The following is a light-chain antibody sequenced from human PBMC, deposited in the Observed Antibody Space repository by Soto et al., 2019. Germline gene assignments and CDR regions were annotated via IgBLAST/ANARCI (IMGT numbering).Light chain of an antibody. CDR2: LNSDGSH. J-gene: IGLJ2*01. CDR3: QTWGTGIQV. V-gene: IGLV4-69*01. Sequence: QPVLTQSPSASASLGASVKLTCTLSSGHSTYDIAWHQQQPEKGPRFLMKLNSDGSHNKGGGIPDRFSGSSSGTERYLTISSLQSDDEADYYCQTWGTGIQVFGGGTKLTVL. CDR1: SGHSTYD.